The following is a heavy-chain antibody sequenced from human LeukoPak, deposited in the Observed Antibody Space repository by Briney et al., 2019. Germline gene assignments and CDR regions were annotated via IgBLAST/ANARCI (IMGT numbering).Heavy chain of an antibody. CDR1: RVTVSGFF. CDR2: IPPRGSP. Sequence: PSETLSLTCAVYRVTVSGFFWTWVRQPPGKGLEWIGDIPPRGSPNYNSSLKSRISLSLDSARDQFSLKRRLVTAAETAVYYYARGWWDLYSSGPHWYSDLSGAGTLVTASS. CDR3: ARGWWDLYSSGPHWYSDL. J-gene: IGHJ2*01. D-gene: IGHD5-18*01. V-gene: IGHV4-34*01.